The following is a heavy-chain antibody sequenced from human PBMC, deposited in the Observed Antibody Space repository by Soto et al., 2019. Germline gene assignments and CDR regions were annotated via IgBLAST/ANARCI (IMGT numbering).Heavy chain of an antibody. CDR2: ITSDTKTI. D-gene: IGHD1-26*01. Sequence: EVQLVESGGDLVQRGGSLRLSCVASGFTFSVYSMNWVRQAPGKGLEWFSYITSDTKTIKYADSVKGRFTISRDNAKNSVYLQMNSLRDEDTAVYYFARSVEAHFDYWGQGTVVTVSS. CDR3: ARSVEAHFDY. J-gene: IGHJ4*02. CDR1: GFTFSVYS. V-gene: IGHV3-48*02.